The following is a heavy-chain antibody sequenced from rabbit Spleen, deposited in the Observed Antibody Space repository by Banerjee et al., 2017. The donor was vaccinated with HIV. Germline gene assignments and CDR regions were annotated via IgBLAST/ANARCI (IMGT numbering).Heavy chain of an antibody. CDR2: IYSGSSADT. V-gene: IGHV1S40*01. CDR3: AKGINSVGYRSDL. J-gene: IGHJ4*01. D-gene: IGHD7-1*01. Sequence: QSLEESGGDLVKPGASLTLTCTASGFSFSSSYYMCWVRQAPGKGLEWIACIYSGSSADTYYASWAKGRFTISKTSSTTVTLQMTSLTAADSATYFCAKGINSVGYRSDLWGQGTLVTVS. CDR1: GFSFSSSYY.